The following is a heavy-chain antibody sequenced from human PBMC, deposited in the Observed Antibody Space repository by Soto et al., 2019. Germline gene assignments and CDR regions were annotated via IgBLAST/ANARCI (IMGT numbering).Heavy chain of an antibody. CDR3: ARDLEGVVVVAASFPFDY. Sequence: ASVKVSCKASGYTFTSYGISWVRQAPGQGLEWMGWISAYNGNTKYAQKLQGRVTMTTDTSTSTAYMELRSLRSDDTAVYYCARDLEGVVVVAASFPFDYWGQGTLVTVSS. V-gene: IGHV1-18*01. J-gene: IGHJ4*02. D-gene: IGHD2-15*01. CDR1: GYTFTSYG. CDR2: ISAYNGNT.